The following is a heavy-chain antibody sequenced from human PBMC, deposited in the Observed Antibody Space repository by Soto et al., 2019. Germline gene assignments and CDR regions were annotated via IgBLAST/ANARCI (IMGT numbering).Heavy chain of an antibody. J-gene: IGHJ3*02. CDR1: GYSFTSYW. CDR2: IYPGDSDT. D-gene: IGHD3-10*01. CDR3: ARHGLLWFGELLSGDAFDI. V-gene: IGHV5-51*01. Sequence: GASLKISCKGSGYSFTSYWIGWVRQMPGKGLEWVGIIYPGDSDTRYSPSFQGQVTISADKSISTAYLQWSSLKASDTAMYYCARHGLLWFGELLSGDAFDIWGQGTMVTVSS.